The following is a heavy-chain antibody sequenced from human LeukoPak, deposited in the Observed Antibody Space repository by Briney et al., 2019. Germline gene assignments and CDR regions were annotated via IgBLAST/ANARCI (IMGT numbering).Heavy chain of an antibody. D-gene: IGHD3-3*01. CDR3: AGELRFLEWLPDY. Sequence: GGSLRLSCAASGFTFSSYSMNWVRHAPGKGLEWVSYISSSSSTIYYADSVKGRFTISRDNAKNSLYLQMNSLRAEDTAVYYCAGELRFLEWLPDYWGQGTLVTVSS. V-gene: IGHV3-48*01. J-gene: IGHJ4*02. CDR2: ISSSSSTI. CDR1: GFTFSSYS.